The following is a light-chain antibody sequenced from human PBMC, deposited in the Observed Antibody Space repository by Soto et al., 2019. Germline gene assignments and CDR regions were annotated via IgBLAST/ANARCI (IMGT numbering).Light chain of an antibody. CDR1: SSDVGGYNY. CDR3: SSYTSSSTSSYV. J-gene: IGLJ1*01. Sequence: QSVLTQPASVSGSPGQSITISCTGTSSDVGGYNYVSWYQQHPGKAPKLMIYEVSNRPSGVSNRFSGSKSGNTASLTISGLQAEDEADYYCSSYTSSSTSSYVFGTGTK. V-gene: IGLV2-14*01. CDR2: EVS.